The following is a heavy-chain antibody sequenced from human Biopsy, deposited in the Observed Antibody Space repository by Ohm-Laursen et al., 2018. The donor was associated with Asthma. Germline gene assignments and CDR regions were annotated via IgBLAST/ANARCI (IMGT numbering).Heavy chain of an antibody. CDR3: ARRGGVRRYFDY. V-gene: IGHV4-30-4*01. J-gene: IGHJ4*02. CDR1: GGSISSGDLY. Sequence: SQTLSLTCPVSGGSISSGDLYWSWIRQPPGKGLEWIGYIYYSGSPYYNPSLKSRVAISLDTSKNQFSLKLSSVTAADTAVYFCARRGGVRRYFDYWGQGTPVTVSS. D-gene: IGHD3-16*01. CDR2: IYYSGSP.